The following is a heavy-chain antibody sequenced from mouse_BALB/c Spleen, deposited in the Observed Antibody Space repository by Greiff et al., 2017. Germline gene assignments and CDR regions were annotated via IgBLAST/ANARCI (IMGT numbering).Heavy chain of an antibody. D-gene: IGHD2-2*01. J-gene: IGHJ1*01. V-gene: IGHV5-2*01. CDR3: ARQGGYGEDWYFDV. CDR2: INSDGGST. CDR1: EYEFPSHD. Sequence: DVHLVESGGGLVQPGESLKLSCESNEYEFPSHDMSWVRKTPEKRLELVAAINSDGGSTYYPDTMERRFIISRDNTKKTLYLQMSSLRSEDTALYYCARQGGYGEDWYFDVWGAGTTVTVSS.